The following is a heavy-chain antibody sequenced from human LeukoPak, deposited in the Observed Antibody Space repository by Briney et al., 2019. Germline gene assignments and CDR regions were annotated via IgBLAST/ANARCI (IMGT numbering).Heavy chain of an antibody. CDR2: ISGSGGST. D-gene: IGHD2-2*01. J-gene: IGHJ5*02. Sequence: GGSLRLSCAASGFTFSSYAMSWVRQAPGKGLEWVSAISGSGGSTYYADSVKGRFTISRDNSKNTLYLQMNSLRAEDTAVYYCAKTPDSRYCSSTSCYNWFDPWGQGTLVTVSS. CDR1: GFTFSSYA. CDR3: AKTPDSRYCSSTSCYNWFDP. V-gene: IGHV3-23*01.